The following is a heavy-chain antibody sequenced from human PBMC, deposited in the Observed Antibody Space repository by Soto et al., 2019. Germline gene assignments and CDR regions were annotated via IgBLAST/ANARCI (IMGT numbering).Heavy chain of an antibody. Sequence: GASVKVSCKASGYTFTSYGISWVRQAPGQGLEWMGWISAYNGNTNYAQKLQGRVTMTTDTSTSTAYMELRSLRSDDTAVYYCARMSYDSSGYYSLVAEFFDYWGQGTLVTVSS. D-gene: IGHD3-22*01. CDR3: ARMSYDSSGYYSLVAEFFDY. J-gene: IGHJ4*02. CDR2: ISAYNGNT. CDR1: GYTFTSYG. V-gene: IGHV1-18*01.